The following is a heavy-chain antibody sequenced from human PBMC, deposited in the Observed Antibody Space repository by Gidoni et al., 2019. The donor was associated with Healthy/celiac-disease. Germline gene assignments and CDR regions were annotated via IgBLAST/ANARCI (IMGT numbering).Heavy chain of an antibody. Sequence: EVQLVESGGGSAKPGGSLRLSCAATGFTSSNAWMRWVRQAPGKGLEWVGRIKSTADGGTPDYAAPVKGRFTISRADSKTTLYLHMNSLKAEDTAVYYCTTSPGGAFDIWGQGTMVTVSS. V-gene: IGHV3-15*01. D-gene: IGHD3-16*01. J-gene: IGHJ3*02. CDR2: IKSTADGGTP. CDR1: GFTSSNAW. CDR3: TTSPGGAFDI.